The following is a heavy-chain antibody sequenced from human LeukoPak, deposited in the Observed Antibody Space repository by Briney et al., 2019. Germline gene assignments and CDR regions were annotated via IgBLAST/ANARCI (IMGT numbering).Heavy chain of an antibody. J-gene: IGHJ4*02. CDR1: GGSFSGYY. CDR2: IYYSGST. CDR3: ARGRFLEWLLS. Sequence: SETLSLTCAVYGGSFSGYYWSWIRQPPGKGLEWIGYIYYSGSTNYNPSLKSRVTISVDTSKNQFSLKLSSVTAADTAVYYCARGRFLEWLLSWGQGTLVTVSS. V-gene: IGHV4-59*01. D-gene: IGHD3-3*01.